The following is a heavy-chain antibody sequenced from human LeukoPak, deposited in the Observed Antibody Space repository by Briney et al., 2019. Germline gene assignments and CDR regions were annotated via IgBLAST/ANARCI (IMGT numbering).Heavy chain of an antibody. J-gene: IGHJ4*02. Sequence: SETLSLTCTVSGGSISGYSWTWIRQPPGQGLEWIGEINYSGSTNYNPSLKSRVTISVDTSKNQFSLNLNSVTAADTAVYYCARISTVTHQFDYWGQGMLVTVSS. CDR2: INYSGST. D-gene: IGHD4-17*01. CDR3: ARISTVTHQFDY. V-gene: IGHV4-34*01. CDR1: GGSISGYS.